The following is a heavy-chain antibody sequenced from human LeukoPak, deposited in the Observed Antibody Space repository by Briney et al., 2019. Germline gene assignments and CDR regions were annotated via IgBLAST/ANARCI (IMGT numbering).Heavy chain of an antibody. CDR3: ATFGTSYYFDY. V-gene: IGHV4-39*01. CDR2: IYYSGST. J-gene: IGHJ4*02. D-gene: IGHD3-16*01. Sequence: SETLSLTCTVSGGSISSSSYYWGWIRQPPGKGLEWIGSIYYSGSTYYNPSLKSRVTISVDTSKNQFSLKLSSVTAADTAVYYCATFGTSYYFDYWGQGTLVTVSS. CDR1: GGSISSSSYY.